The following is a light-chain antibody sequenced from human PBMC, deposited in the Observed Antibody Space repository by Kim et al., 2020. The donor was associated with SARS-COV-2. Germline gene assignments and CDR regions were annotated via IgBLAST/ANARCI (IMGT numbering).Light chain of an antibody. CDR1: QSISSY. J-gene: IGKJ1*01. CDR3: QQSYGIPRT. CDR2: GAS. Sequence: DIQMTQSPSSLSASVGDRVTIPCRASQSISSYLNWYQQKPGKVPKLLIYGASSLQRGVPSRFSGSGSGTDYTLTISSLQPEDFATYYCQQSYGIPRTFGQGTKVDIK. V-gene: IGKV1-39*01.